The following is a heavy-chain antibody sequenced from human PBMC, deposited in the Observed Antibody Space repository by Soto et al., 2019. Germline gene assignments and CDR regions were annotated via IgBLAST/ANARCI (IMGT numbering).Heavy chain of an antibody. D-gene: IGHD6-13*01. Sequence: QVQLQESGPGLVKPSGTLSLTCAVSGGSISSSNWWSWVRQPPGKGLEWIGEIYHSGSTNYNPSLKSRVTLSVDKSMNQFSLKLSSVTAADTAVYYCARDTSRQQLEGSLGMDVWGQGTTVTVSS. CDR1: GGSISSSNW. CDR2: IYHSGST. J-gene: IGHJ6*02. CDR3: ARDTSRQQLEGSLGMDV. V-gene: IGHV4-4*02.